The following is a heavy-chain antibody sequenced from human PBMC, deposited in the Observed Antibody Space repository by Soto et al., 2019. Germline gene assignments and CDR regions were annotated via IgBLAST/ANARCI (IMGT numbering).Heavy chain of an antibody. CDR2: IYYSGST. V-gene: IGHV4-39*01. D-gene: IGHD3-10*01. J-gene: IGHJ4*02. CDR1: GGSISSSSYY. Sequence: PSETLSLTCTVSGGSISSSSYYWGWIRQPPGEGLEWIGSIYYSGSTYYNPSLKSRVTISVDTSKNQFSLKLSSVTAADTAVYYCASHYYYGSGSSPLPPGYWGQGTLVTVSS. CDR3: ASHYYYGSGSSPLPPGY.